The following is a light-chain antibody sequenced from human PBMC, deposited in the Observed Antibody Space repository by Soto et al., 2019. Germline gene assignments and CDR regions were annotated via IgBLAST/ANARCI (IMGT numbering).Light chain of an antibody. CDR1: QSISSY. CDR3: QQSHSTPYT. J-gene: IGKJ2*01. V-gene: IGKV1-39*01. CDR2: SAS. Sequence: DIQMTQSPSSLSASVGDRVTTTCRASQSISSYLNWYQQKPGEAPDLLIYSASSLQSGVPSRFSGSGSGTDFTLTISSLQPEDFAAYYCQQSHSTPYTFGQGTKLEIK.